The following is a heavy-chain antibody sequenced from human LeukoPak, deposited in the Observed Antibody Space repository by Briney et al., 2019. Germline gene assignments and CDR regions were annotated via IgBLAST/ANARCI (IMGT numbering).Heavy chain of an antibody. V-gene: IGHV3-30-3*01. CDR3: ARDHGRLRLGESTNWFDP. D-gene: IGHD3-16*01. Sequence: GGSLRLSCAAPGFTFSSYAMHWVRQAPGKGLEWVAVISYDGSNKYYADSVKGRFTISRDNSKNTLYLQMNSLRAEDTAVYYCARDHGRLRLGESTNWFDPWGQGTLVTVSS. J-gene: IGHJ5*02. CDR1: GFTFSSYA. CDR2: ISYDGSNK.